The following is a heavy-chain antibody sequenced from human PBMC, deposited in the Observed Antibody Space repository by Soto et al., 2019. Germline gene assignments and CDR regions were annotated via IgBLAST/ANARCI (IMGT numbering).Heavy chain of an antibody. Sequence: QVQLVESGGGVVQPGRSLRLSCAASGFAFSTYGMHWVRQTPGKGLEWVALIWYDGSNKYYADSVKGRFAISRDNSKNSLYLQMHSLRXEXXAVYFCARSPPGVAGRYYFDFWGQGTLVTVSS. CDR3: ARSPPGVAGRYYFDF. J-gene: IGHJ4*02. CDR2: IWYDGSNK. V-gene: IGHV3-33*01. D-gene: IGHD6-6*01. CDR1: GFAFSTYG.